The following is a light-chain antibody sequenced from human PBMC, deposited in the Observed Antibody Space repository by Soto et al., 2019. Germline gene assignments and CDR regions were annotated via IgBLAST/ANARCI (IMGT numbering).Light chain of an antibody. CDR2: GAS. J-gene: IGKJ1*01. CDR3: QHYHRNMWS. V-gene: IGKV1-5*01. CDR1: HSVGTW. Sequence: DIQMTQSPSTLSASVGGRVTITCRASHSVGTWVAWYQQKPGKAPKLLIFGASNLESGVPSRFSGSGSGTEFTLTIATLQPDDFATYFCQHYHRNMWSFGPGTKVDIK.